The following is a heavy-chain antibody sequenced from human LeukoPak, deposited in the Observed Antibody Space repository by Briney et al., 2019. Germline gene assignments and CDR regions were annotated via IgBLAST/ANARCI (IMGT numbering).Heavy chain of an antibody. CDR2: INHSGST. CDR1: GGAFSGNY. Sequence: SETLSLTCAVYGGAFSGNYWNWIRQPPGKGLEWIGDINHSGSTNYNPSLKSRVTISVDTSRNQFSLKLRSVTAADTAVYYCASFPIAAAGAYYFDYWGQGTLVTVSS. CDR3: ASFPIAAAGAYYFDY. J-gene: IGHJ4*02. D-gene: IGHD6-13*01. V-gene: IGHV4-34*01.